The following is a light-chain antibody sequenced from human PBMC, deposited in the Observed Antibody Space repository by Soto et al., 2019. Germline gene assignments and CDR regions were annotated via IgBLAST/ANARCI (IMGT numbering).Light chain of an antibody. J-gene: IGLJ2*01. V-gene: IGLV3-21*04. CDR2: YDS. Sequence: SYELTQPPSVSVAPGQTARITCGGTNIGSKPVHWYQQKLGQAPVLVIYYDSDRPSGIPERFSGSNSGNTATLTISRVEAGDEADYYCQVWDSSSDHVVFGGGTKLTVL. CDR3: QVWDSSSDHVV. CDR1: NIGSKP.